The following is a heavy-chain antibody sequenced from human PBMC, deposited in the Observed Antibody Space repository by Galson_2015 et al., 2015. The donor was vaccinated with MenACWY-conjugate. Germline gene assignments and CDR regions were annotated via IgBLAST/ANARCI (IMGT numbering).Heavy chain of an antibody. Sequence: SLRLSCAASGFTFNTYGIHWVRQAPDKGLEWVAVSAMSNGGPKNYYADPVKGRFTLSRDNSKNTLYLQMSSLRAEDTAVYYCARDLSMASFDSWGQGTLVTVSS. CDR3: ARDLSMASFDS. V-gene: IGHV3-30*03. J-gene: IGHJ4*02. CDR1: GFTFNTYG. CDR2: SAMSNGGPKN. D-gene: IGHD2/OR15-2a*01.